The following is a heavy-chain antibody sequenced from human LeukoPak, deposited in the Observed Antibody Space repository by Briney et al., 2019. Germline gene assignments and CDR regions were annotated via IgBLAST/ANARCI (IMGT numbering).Heavy chain of an antibody. CDR1: GFTFSANW. D-gene: IGHD3-10*01. V-gene: IGHV3-7*01. Sequence: PGGSLRLSCAASGFTFSANWMTWVRQAPGRGLEWVVNIRDDGSEEYYGDSVKGRFTISRDNAKNTLYLQMNSLRAEDTAVYYCARGIKGDGSHWGQGTLVTVSS. J-gene: IGHJ4*02. CDR2: IRDDGSEE. CDR3: ARGIKGDGSH.